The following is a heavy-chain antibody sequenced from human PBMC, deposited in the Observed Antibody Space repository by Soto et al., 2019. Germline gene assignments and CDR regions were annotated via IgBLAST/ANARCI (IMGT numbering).Heavy chain of an antibody. CDR2: IWYDGSNK. CDR1: GFTFSGYG. Sequence: GGSLRLSCATSGFTFSGYGMHWIRQAPGKGLEWMADIWYDGSNKYYADFVKGRFTISSNNSKNTLYLQMNSLRAEDTAVYYCARDLVVVAADNYYYYMDVWGKGTTVTVPS. J-gene: IGHJ6*03. CDR3: ARDLVVVAADNYYYYMDV. V-gene: IGHV3-33*01. D-gene: IGHD2-15*01.